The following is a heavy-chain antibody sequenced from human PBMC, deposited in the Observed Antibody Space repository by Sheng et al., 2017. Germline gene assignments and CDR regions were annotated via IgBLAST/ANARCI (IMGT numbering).Heavy chain of an antibody. J-gene: IGHJ3*02. CDR3: AREALGVYGSDHDAFDI. CDR2: IWYDGSNK. V-gene: IGHV3-33*01. CDR1: GFTFSSYG. D-gene: IGHD1-26*01. Sequence: QVQLVESGGGVVQPGRSLRLSCAASGFTFSSYGMHWVRQAPGKGLEWVAVIWYDGSNKYYADSVKGRFTISRDNSKNTLYLQMNSLRAEDTAVYYCAREALGVYGSDHDAFDIWGQGTMVTVSS.